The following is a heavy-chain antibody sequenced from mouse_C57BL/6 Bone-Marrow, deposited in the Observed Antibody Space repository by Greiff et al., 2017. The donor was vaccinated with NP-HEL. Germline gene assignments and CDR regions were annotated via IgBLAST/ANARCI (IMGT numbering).Heavy chain of an antibody. J-gene: IGHJ2*01. CDR1: GYTFTDYY. D-gene: IGHD5-5*01. CDR3: ARPSLPYYFDY. CDR2: IYPGSGNT. V-gene: IGHV1-84*01. Sequence: QVHVKQSGPELVKPGASVKISCKASGYTFTDYYINWVKQRPGQGLEWIGWIYPGSGNTKYNEKFKGKATLTVDTSSSTAYMQLSSLTSEDSAVYFCARPSLPYYFDYWGQGTTLTVSS.